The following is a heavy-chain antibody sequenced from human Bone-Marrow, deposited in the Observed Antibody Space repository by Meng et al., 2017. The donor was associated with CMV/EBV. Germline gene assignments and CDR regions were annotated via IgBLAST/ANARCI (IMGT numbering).Heavy chain of an antibody. J-gene: IGHJ4*02. V-gene: IGHV3-30*02. Sequence: EGSLRLSCAASGFTFSSYGMHWVRQAPGKGLEWVAFIRYDGSNKYYADSVKGRFTISRDNSKNTLYLQMNSLRAEDTAVYYCASRGATGTPYWGQGTLVTVSS. CDR2: IRYDGSNK. CDR1: GFTFSSYG. D-gene: IGHD1-26*01. CDR3: ASRGATGTPY.